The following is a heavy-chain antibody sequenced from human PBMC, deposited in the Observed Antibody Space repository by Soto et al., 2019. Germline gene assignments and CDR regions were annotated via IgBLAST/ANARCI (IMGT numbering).Heavy chain of an antibody. V-gene: IGHV3-30*18. CDR2: ISYDGRNK. J-gene: IGHJ5*02. Sequence: QVQLVESGGGVVQPERSLRLSCAASGFTFSNYAMHWCRQAPGKGPEWVAAISYDGRNKYYADSVKGRFTIYRDNSKNTLELQMNRLRAEDTAVYYCAKGNYEISGLSLNWFDPWGQGTLVNVTS. CDR1: GFTFSNYA. D-gene: IGHD3-22*01. CDR3: AKGNYEISGLSLNWFDP.